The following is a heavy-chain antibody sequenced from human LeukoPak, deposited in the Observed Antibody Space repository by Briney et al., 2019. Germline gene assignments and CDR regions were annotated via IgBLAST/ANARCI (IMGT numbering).Heavy chain of an antibody. V-gene: IGHV3-21*01. J-gene: IGHJ5*02. CDR1: GFTFSSYS. Sequence: GGSLRLSCAASGFTFSSYSMNWVRQAPGKGLEWVSSISSSSSYIYYADSVKGRFTISRDNAKNTLYLQMNSLRAADTAVYYCAKSALLADSTGYYYPPPWGQGTLVTVSS. CDR2: ISSSSSYI. D-gene: IGHD3-22*01. CDR3: AKSALLADSTGYYYPPP.